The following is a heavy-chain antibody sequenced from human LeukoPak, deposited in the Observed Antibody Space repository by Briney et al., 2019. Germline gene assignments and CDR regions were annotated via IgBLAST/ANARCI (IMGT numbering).Heavy chain of an antibody. D-gene: IGHD4-17*01. V-gene: IGHV3-21*01. Sequence: GGSLRLSCAATGFTFSSYAMSWVRQAPGKGLEWVSSISSSSSYIYYADSVKGRFTISRDNAKNSLYLQMNSLRAEDTAVYYCATYTTVATSPSSINDYWGQGTLVTVSS. CDR3: ATYTTVATSPSSINDY. CDR1: GFTFSSYA. CDR2: ISSSSSYI. J-gene: IGHJ4*02.